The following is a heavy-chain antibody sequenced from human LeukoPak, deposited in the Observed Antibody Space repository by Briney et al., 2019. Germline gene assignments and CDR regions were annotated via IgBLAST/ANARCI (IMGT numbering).Heavy chain of an antibody. D-gene: IGHD3-9*01. CDR1: GYSITELS. J-gene: IGHJ4*02. CDR2: FDPGSGEI. Sequence: ASVKVCCTVSGYSITELSTHWVQQAPGKGLEWRGGFDPGSGEIIYEKKFQDRVTMTEDTSTDTAYMELSSLRSEETALYYCATGTHYDVLPFWGQGTLVTVSS. CDR3: ATGTHYDVLPF. V-gene: IGHV1-24*01.